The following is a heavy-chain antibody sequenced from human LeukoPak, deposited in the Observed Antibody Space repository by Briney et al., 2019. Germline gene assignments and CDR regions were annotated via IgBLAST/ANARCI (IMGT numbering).Heavy chain of an antibody. Sequence: SETLSVTCTVSGGSISSGDYYGSWIRQPPGKGLEWIGYIYYSGSTYYNPSLKSRVTISVDTSKNQFSLKLSSVTAADTAVYYCASLVNMAGMIFFDIWGQGTMVTVSS. CDR1: GGSISSGDYY. CDR2: IYYSGST. D-gene: IGHD6-19*01. J-gene: IGHJ3*02. V-gene: IGHV4-30-4*01. CDR3: ASLVNMAGMIFFDI.